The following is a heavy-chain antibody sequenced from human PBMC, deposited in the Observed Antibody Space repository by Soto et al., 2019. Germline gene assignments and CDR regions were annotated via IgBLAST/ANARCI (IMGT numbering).Heavy chain of an antibody. CDR1: GYTFTSYG. CDR3: ARDPYYYDSSQPAFDY. V-gene: IGHV1-18*04. Sequence: ASVKVSCKASGYTFTSYGISWVRQAPGQGLEWVGWISAYNGNTNYAQKLQGRVTMTTDTSTSTAYMELRSLRSDDTAVYYCARDPYYYDSSQPAFDYWGQGTLVTVSS. D-gene: IGHD3-22*01. CDR2: ISAYNGNT. J-gene: IGHJ4*02.